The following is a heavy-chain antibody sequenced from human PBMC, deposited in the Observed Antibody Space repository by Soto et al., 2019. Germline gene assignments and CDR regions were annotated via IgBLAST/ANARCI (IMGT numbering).Heavy chain of an antibody. CDR3: VRAPNYVYLYDAFVI. Sequence: LRLSCAASGFTFNTYSMNWVRQAPGKGLEWVSCISGSSNYIYYADSVKGRFTISRDNAKNSLYLQLNSLRAEDTAVYYCVRAPNYVYLYDAFVIWGQGTMVTVSS. V-gene: IGHV3-21*01. J-gene: IGHJ3*02. CDR1: GFTFNTYS. D-gene: IGHD1-7*01. CDR2: ISGSSNYI.